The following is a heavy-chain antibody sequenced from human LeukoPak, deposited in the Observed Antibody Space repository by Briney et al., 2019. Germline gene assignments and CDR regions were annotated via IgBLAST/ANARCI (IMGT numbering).Heavy chain of an antibody. V-gene: IGHV4-39*07. CDR3: AREYTLYRSGWFLDY. J-gene: IGHJ4*02. D-gene: IGHD6-19*01. CDR1: HDSSYGSTYY. CDR2: IDYSGNT. Sequence: SETLSLTCAVSHDSSYGSTYYWGWVRQPPGKGLEWIATIDYSGNTYYNPSLKSRATISTDTSRSQFSLNLSSVTAADTAVYYCAREYTLYRSGWFLDYWGQGTVVTVSS.